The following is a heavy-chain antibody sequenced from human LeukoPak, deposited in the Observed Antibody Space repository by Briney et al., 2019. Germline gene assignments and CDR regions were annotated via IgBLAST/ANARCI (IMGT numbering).Heavy chain of an antibody. Sequence: GGSLRLSCGGSGFTFSDYYISWILQAPGNGLEWISYISSSGSTIYYADSVKGRFTISRDNAKNSLYLQMNSLRAEDTAVYYCAREAVTGTIVYLFDYWGQGTLVTVSS. D-gene: IGHD1-20*01. CDR1: GFTFSDYY. CDR3: AREAVTGTIVYLFDY. V-gene: IGHV3-11*04. CDR2: ISSSGSTI. J-gene: IGHJ4*02.